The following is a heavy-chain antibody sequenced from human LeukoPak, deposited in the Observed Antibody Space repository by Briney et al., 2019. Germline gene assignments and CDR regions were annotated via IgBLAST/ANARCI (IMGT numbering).Heavy chain of an antibody. CDR2: IRYDGSNK. CDR3: AKDHAPTRSYFDY. J-gene: IGHJ4*02. D-gene: IGHD2-2*01. Sequence: PSETLSLTCAVNGGSFSGYFWSWIRQPPGKGLEWVAFIRYDGSNKYYADSVKGRFTISRDNSKNTLYLQMNRLSAEETAVYYCAKDHAPTRSYFDYWGQGTLVTVSS. CDR1: GGSFSGYF. V-gene: IGHV3-30*02.